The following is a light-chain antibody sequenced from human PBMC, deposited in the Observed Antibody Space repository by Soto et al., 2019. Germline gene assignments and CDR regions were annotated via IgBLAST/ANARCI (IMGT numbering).Light chain of an antibody. J-gene: IGKJ5*01. CDR2: AAS. CDR1: QSISSY. V-gene: IGKV1-39*01. CDR3: PQSYSIPHT. Sequence: IQMTQSPSSLSASVGDRVSITCRASQSISSYLNWYQQKPGKAPKLLIYAASSLQSGVPSRFSGSGSGTDFTLTISSLQPEDFATYYCPQSYSIPHTSAQGTRLEIK.